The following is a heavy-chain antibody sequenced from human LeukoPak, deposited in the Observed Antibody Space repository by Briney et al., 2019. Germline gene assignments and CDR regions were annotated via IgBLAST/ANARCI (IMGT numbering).Heavy chain of an antibody. D-gene: IGHD3-9*01. CDR3: ARADVLTGYIFDY. CDR1: GGSISTYY. Sequence: SETLSLTCTVSGGSISTYYWTWIRQSPGKGLEWIGYISHSGRAANNPSLKSRVSMSLDTSKSHFSLKLSSVTAADTAVYYCARADVLTGYIFDYWGQGTLVTVSS. J-gene: IGHJ4*02. CDR2: ISHSGRA. V-gene: IGHV4-59*01.